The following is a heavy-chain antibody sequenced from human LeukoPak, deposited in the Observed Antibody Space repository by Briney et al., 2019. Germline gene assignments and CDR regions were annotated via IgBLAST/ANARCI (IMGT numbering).Heavy chain of an antibody. Sequence: GASVKVSCKASGYTFTSYGISWGRQAAGQGLEGRGWISAFNGKTNYAQKLQGRITMTTDTSTSTAYMELRSLRSDDTAVYYCARTSGSYFGADYWGQGTLVTVSS. CDR3: ARTSGSYFGADY. CDR1: GYTFTSYG. V-gene: IGHV1-18*01. CDR2: ISAFNGKT. J-gene: IGHJ4*02. D-gene: IGHD1-26*01.